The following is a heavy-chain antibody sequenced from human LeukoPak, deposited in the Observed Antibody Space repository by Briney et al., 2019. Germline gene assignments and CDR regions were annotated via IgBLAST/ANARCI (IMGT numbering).Heavy chain of an antibody. CDR2: IYYWSKWSY. Sequence: SQTLSLTCAISGDSVSSTSGAWNWMRQSPSGGLEWLGRIYYWSKWSYDYAVSLKSRITINPDTSKNQFSLQLNSVTPEDTAVYYCARGFLKTGFDYWGQGTLVTVSS. CDR3: ARGFLKTGFDY. J-gene: IGHJ4*02. CDR1: GDSVSSTSGA. D-gene: IGHD1-14*01. V-gene: IGHV6-1*01.